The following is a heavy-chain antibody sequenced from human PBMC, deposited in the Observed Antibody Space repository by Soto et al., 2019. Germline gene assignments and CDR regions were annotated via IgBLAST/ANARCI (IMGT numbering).Heavy chain of an antibody. CDR1: GFTFSSYA. V-gene: IGHV3-23*01. CDR3: AKNPRMYYYDSSGWYYFDY. D-gene: IGHD3-22*01. CDR2: ISGSGGST. Sequence: LRLSCAASGFTFSSYAMSWVRQSPGKGLEWVSAISGSGGSTYYADSVKGRFTISRDNSKNTLYLQMNSLRAEDTAVYYCAKNPRMYYYDSSGWYYFDYWGQGTLVTVSS. J-gene: IGHJ4*02.